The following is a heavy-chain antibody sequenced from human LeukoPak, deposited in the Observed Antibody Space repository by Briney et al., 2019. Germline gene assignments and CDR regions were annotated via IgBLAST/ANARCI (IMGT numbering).Heavy chain of an antibody. CDR3: AREGSSTWYRPPSWYFNY. V-gene: IGHV3-7*01. J-gene: IGHJ4*02. CDR1: GFTFSSYW. CDR2: IKQDGSEK. Sequence: PGGSLRLSCAASGFTFSSYWMSWVRRAPGKGLEWVANIKQDGSEKYYVDSVKGRFTISRDNAKNSLYLQMNSLRAEDTAVYYCAREGSSTWYRPPSWYFNYWGQGTLVTVSS. D-gene: IGHD6-13*01.